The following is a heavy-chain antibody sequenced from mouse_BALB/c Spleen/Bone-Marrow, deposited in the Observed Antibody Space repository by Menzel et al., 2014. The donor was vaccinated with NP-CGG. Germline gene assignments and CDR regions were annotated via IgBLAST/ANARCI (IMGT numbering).Heavy chain of an antibody. CDR1: GYAISSYW. J-gene: IGHJ2*01. V-gene: IGHV1-80*01. CDR3: ARGRGWYLDY. CDR2: IYPGDGDT. D-gene: IGHD2-3*01. Sequence: VKLVESGAELVRPGSSVKISCKASGYAISSYWMNWVKQRPGQGLEWIGQIYPGDGDTNYNGKFKGKATLTADKSSSTAYMQISSLTSEDSAVYFCARGRGWYLDYWGQGTILTVSS.